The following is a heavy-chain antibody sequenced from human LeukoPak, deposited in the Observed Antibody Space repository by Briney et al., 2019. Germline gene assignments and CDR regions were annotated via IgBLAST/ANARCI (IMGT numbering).Heavy chain of an antibody. CDR2: IYYSGST. Sequence: PSETLSLTCTVSGGSISSYYWSWIRQPPGKGLEWIGYIYYSGSTNYNPSLKSRVTISVDTSKNQFSLKLSSVTAADMAVYYCARVHSNADAFDIWGQGTMVTVSS. D-gene: IGHD4-11*01. J-gene: IGHJ3*02. CDR1: GGSISSYY. CDR3: ARVHSNADAFDI. V-gene: IGHV4-59*01.